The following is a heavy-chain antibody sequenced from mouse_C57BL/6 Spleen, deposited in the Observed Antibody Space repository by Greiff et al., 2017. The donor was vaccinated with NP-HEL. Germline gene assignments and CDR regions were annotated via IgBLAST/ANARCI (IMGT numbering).Heavy chain of an antibody. CDR2: ISSGSSTT. J-gene: IGHJ4*01. CDR3: ARREVYAMDY. V-gene: IGHV5-17*01. CDR1: GFTFSDYG. Sequence: EVQVVESGGGLVKPGGSLKLSCAASGFTFSDYGMHWVRQAPEKGLEWVAYISSGSSTTYYADTVKGRFTISRDNAKNTLFLQMTSLRSEETAMYYCARREVYAMDYWGQGTSVTVSS. D-gene: IGHD2-14*01.